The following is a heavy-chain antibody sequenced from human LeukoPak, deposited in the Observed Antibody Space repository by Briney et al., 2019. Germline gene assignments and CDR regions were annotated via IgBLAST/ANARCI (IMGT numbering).Heavy chain of an antibody. D-gene: IGHD2-15*01. CDR3: ARISQRSFDP. V-gene: IGHV3-7*05. J-gene: IGHJ5*02. CDR2: IKQDGVEQ. CDR1: GFTFSSYW. Sequence: GGSLRLSCAASGFTFSSYWMSWVRQAPGKGLEWVANIKQDGVEQYYVDSVEGRFTISRDNAKSSLFLQMNSLRAEDTAVYYCARISQRSFDPCGLGTLVTVSS.